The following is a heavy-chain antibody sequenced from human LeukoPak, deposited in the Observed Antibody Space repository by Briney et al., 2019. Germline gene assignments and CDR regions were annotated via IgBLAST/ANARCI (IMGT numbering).Heavy chain of an antibody. CDR1: GYTFTSYG. J-gene: IGHJ4*02. D-gene: IGHD3-22*01. V-gene: IGHV1-18*01. Sequence: ASVKASCKASGYTFTSYGISWVRQAPGQGLEWMGWISAYNGNTNYAQKLQGRVTMTTDTSTSTAYMELRSLRSDDTAVYYCARVPDSSGYYYFDYWGQGTLVTVSS. CDR3: ARVPDSSGYYYFDY. CDR2: ISAYNGNT.